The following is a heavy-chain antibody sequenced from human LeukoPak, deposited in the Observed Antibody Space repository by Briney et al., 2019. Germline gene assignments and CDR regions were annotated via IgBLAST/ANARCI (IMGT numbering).Heavy chain of an antibody. CDR2: INPSGDST. J-gene: IGHJ4*02. Sequence: ASVKVSCKASGYTFTSYYMHWVRQAPGQGLEWMGVINPSGDSTSYAQKFQGRVTMTRDTSTSTVYMELSSLRSEDTAVHYCAREPIVGATPFDYWGQGTLVTVSS. CDR1: GYTFTSYY. D-gene: IGHD1-26*01. CDR3: AREPIVGATPFDY. V-gene: IGHV1-46*01.